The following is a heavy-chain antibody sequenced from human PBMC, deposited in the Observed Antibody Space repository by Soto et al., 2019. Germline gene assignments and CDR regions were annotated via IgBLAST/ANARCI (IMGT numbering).Heavy chain of an antibody. D-gene: IGHD3-3*01. V-gene: IGHV4-4*07. J-gene: IGHJ3*02. CDR3: ARGVGYDFWSGYYTGFHAFDI. Sequence: QVQLQESGPGLVKPSETLSLTCTVSGGSISSYYWSWIRQPAGKGLEWIGRIYTSGSTNYNPSLKSRVTMSVDTSKNQFSLKLSSVAAADTAVYYCARGVGYDFWSGYYTGFHAFDIWGQGTMVTVSS. CDR2: IYTSGST. CDR1: GGSISSYY.